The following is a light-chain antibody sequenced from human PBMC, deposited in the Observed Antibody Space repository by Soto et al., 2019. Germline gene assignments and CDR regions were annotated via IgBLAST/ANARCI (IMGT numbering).Light chain of an antibody. J-gene: IGKJ1*01. CDR3: QQYNSYPTWP. CDR2: DAS. V-gene: IGKV1-5*01. Sequence: DIQMTQSPASLSASVGDRVTITCRASQSISSWLAWYQQKPGKAPKLLIYDASSLESGVPSRFSGSGSGTEFTLTISSLQPDDFATYYCQQYNSYPTWPFGQGTKVDIK. CDR1: QSISSW.